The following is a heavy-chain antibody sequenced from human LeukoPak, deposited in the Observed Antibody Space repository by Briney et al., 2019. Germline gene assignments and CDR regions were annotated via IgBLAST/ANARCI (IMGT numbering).Heavy chain of an antibody. V-gene: IGHV5-51*01. CDR2: IYPGDSDT. Sequence: GESLKISCKSSGFSFTFNSFWIGWVRQMPGKGLEWMGIIYPGDSDTRYSPSFQGQVTISADKSISTAYLQWSSLKASDTAMYYCARQSGQWLVHGPFDYWGQGTLVTVSS. CDR3: ARQSGQWLVHGPFDY. D-gene: IGHD6-19*01. J-gene: IGHJ4*02. CDR1: GFSFTFNSFW.